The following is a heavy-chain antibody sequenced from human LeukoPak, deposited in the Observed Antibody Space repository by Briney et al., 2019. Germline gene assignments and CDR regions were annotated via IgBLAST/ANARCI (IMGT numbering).Heavy chain of an antibody. CDR2: IYYSGGT. J-gene: IGHJ6*02. CDR1: GFSISSYY. CDR3: ARGPHYHDSSGYSPSYSYAMDV. V-gene: IGHV4-59*01. Sequence: PSETLSLTCAVSGFSISSYYLSWIRQPPGKGLEWIWYIYYSGGTNYNPSLRSRVTISVDTSKNQFSLDLRSVTAADTAVYYCARGPHYHDSSGYSPSYSYAMDVWGQGTTVTVSS. D-gene: IGHD3-22*01.